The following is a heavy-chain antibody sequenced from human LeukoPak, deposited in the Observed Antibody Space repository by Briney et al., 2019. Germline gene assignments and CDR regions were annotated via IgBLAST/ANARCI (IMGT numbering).Heavy chain of an antibody. J-gene: IGHJ4*03. D-gene: IGHD3-3*01. Sequence: SETLPHTCTVSGVSISSYYWSWIRQSPGKGLEWIAYTSTSYSGDTNYNPFLESRVTISLDTSKNQFSLKLSSVTAADAAVYYCARGEWPGPDYWGNRILVSSSS. V-gene: IGHV4-59*01. CDR3: ARGEWPGPDY. CDR2: TSTSYSGDT. CDR1: GVSISSYY.